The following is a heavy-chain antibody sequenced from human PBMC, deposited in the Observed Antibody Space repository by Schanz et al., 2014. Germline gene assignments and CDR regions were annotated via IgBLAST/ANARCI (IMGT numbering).Heavy chain of an antibody. V-gene: IGHV3-30*04. D-gene: IGHD6-13*01. Sequence: QLQLVESGGGVVQPGRSLRLSCAASGFPFRSYAIHWVRQAPGKGLEWVTFMSHDGTNKYYTDSVKGRFTISRDNSRNTLYLQMNSLRAEDTAVYYCARVETAGFYSYYYSMDVWGQGTTVTVSS. J-gene: IGHJ6*02. CDR2: MSHDGTNK. CDR3: ARVETAGFYSYYYSMDV. CDR1: GFPFRSYA.